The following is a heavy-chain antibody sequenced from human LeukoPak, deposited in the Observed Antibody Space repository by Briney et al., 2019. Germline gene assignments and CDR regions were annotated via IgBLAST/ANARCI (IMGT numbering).Heavy chain of an antibody. CDR3: ARDTGGGYKIDY. CDR2: ISGSGGST. Sequence: GGSLRLSCAASGFTFSSYSMNWVRQAPGKGLEWVSAISGSGGSTYYADSVKGRFTISRDNSKNTLYLQMNSLRAEDTAVYYCARDTGGGYKIDYWGQGTLVTVSS. CDR1: GFTFSSYS. V-gene: IGHV3-23*01. D-gene: IGHD5-24*01. J-gene: IGHJ4*02.